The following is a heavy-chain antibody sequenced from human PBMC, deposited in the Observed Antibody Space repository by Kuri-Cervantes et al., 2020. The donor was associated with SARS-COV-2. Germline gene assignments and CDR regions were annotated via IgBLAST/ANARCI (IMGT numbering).Heavy chain of an antibody. V-gene: IGHV3-21*01. Sequence: ETLSLTCAAAGFTFSDYAVGWVRQAPGKGLEWVSSISSSSSYIYYADSVKGRFTISRDNAKNSLYLQMNSLRAEDTAVYYCARDLGNNWNDPFDYWGQGTLVTVSS. J-gene: IGHJ4*02. CDR3: ARDLGNNWNDPFDY. D-gene: IGHD1-20*01. CDR1: GFTFSDYA. CDR2: ISSSSSYI.